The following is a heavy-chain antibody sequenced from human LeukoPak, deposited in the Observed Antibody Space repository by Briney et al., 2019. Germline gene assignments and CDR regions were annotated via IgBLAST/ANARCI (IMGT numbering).Heavy chain of an antibody. CDR2: IYYSGST. CDR1: GGSISSYY. D-gene: IGHD6-13*01. CDR3: ARYPRKYSSSGNAFDI. Sequence: SETLSLTCTVSGGSISSYYWSWIRQPPGKGLEWIGYIYYSGSTNYNPSLKSRVTISVDTSKNQSSLKLSSVTAADTAVYYCARYPRKYSSSGNAFDIWGQGTMVTVSS. V-gene: IGHV4-59*01. J-gene: IGHJ3*02.